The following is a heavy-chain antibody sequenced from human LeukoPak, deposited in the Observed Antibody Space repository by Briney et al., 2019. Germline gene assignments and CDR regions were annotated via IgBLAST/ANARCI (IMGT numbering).Heavy chain of an antibody. CDR1: GCSISSSSYY. J-gene: IGHJ4*02. Sequence: SETLSLTCTVSGCSISSSSYYWGWIRQPPGKGLEWIGSIYYSGSTYYNPSLKSRVTISVDTSKNQFSLKLSSVTAADTAVYYCARQYYDYVWGSYRRPFHYWGQGNLVTVSS. CDR2: IYYSGST. D-gene: IGHD3-16*02. V-gene: IGHV4-39*01. CDR3: ARQYYDYVWGSYRRPFHY.